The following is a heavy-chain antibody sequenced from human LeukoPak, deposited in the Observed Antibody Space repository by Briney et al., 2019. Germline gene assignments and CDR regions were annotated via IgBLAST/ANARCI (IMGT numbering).Heavy chain of an antibody. D-gene: IGHD3-10*01. J-gene: IGHJ3*02. Sequence: GGSLRLSCAASGFTFSSYEMNWVRQAPGKGLECISYISSSGSTIYYADSVKGRFTISRDNAKNSLYLQTNSLRAEDTAVYYCARAYGSGSFDDAFDIWGQGTMVTVSS. CDR2: ISSSGSTI. CDR1: GFTFSSYE. CDR3: ARAYGSGSFDDAFDI. V-gene: IGHV3-48*03.